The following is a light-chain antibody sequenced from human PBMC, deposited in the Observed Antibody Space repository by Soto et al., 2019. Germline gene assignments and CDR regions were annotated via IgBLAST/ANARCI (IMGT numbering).Light chain of an antibody. CDR1: HVISSW. CDR2: AAS. Sequence: DIQMTQSPSSVSASVGDRVTITCRASHVISSWLACYQQKPGKAPKLLIYAASSLQSGVPSRFSGSESGADFSLTISSLQPEDVATYYCQQTNDFPYTFGQGTKLEIK. V-gene: IGKV1-12*01. J-gene: IGKJ2*01. CDR3: QQTNDFPYT.